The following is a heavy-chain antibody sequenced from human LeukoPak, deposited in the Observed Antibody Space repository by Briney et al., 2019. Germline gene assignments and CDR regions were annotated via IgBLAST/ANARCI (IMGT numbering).Heavy chain of an antibody. J-gene: IGHJ5*02. CDR2: INHSGST. CDR1: GGSFSVYY. D-gene: IGHD3-22*01. Sequence: SETLSLTCAVYGGSFSVYYWSWIRQPPGKGLEWIGEINHSGSTNYNPSLKSRVTISVDTSKNQFSLKLSSVTAADTAVYYCARGAMIVVGPGFDPWGQGTLVTVSS. CDR3: ARGAMIVVGPGFDP. V-gene: IGHV4-34*01.